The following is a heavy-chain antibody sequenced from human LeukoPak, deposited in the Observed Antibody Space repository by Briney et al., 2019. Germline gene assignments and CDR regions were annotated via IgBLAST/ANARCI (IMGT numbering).Heavy chain of an antibody. D-gene: IGHD3-10*01. CDR3: ARDKIVRAAHDAFDI. CDR1: GGSITSSTYY. CDR2: IYYTGST. Sequence: SETLSLTCTVCGGSITSSTYYWGWIRQPPGKGLEWIASIYYTGSTYYNPSLKSRVTISIDTSKNQFSLNLTSVTAADTAVYFCARDKIVRAAHDAFDIWGQGTMVTVSS. V-gene: IGHV4-39*07. J-gene: IGHJ3*02.